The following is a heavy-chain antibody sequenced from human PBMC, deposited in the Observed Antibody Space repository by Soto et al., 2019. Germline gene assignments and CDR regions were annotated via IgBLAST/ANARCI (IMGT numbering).Heavy chain of an antibody. D-gene: IGHD1-7*01. V-gene: IGHV3-74*01. Sequence: EVQLVDSGGGLVQPGGSLRLSCAASEFTFRSYWMHWVRQSPGKGLVWVSRISGDGSSTTYADSVRGRFTISRDNAENTVYLQMDSLRAEDTAVYYCARSLPGTYGAFDLWGQGTMVTVSS. CDR1: EFTFRSYW. CDR3: ARSLPGTYGAFDL. CDR2: ISGDGSST. J-gene: IGHJ3*01.